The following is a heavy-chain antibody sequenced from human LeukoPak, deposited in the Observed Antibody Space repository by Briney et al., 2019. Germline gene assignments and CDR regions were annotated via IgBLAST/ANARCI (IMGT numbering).Heavy chain of an antibody. J-gene: IGHJ4*02. CDR2: ISSAAST. Sequence: GGSLRLSCAASGFTFTTYAMNWVRQAPGKGLEWVAAISSAASTYYADSAKGRFTISRDNSKNTLYLQMNSLRAEDTAVYYCAKPYSSSWLYYFDYWGQGTLVTVSS. V-gene: IGHV3-23*01. CDR1: GFTFTTYA. CDR3: AKPYSSSWLYYFDY. D-gene: IGHD6-13*01.